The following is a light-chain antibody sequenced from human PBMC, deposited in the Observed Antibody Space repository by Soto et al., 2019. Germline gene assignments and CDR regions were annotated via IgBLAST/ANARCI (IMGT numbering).Light chain of an antibody. CDR2: EVS. CDR1: SSDVGGYKY. Sequence: QSALTQPASVSGSPGQSITISCTGTSSDVGGYKYVTWYQQHPGKAPKLMIYEVSNRPSGVSNRFSGSKSGNTASLTISGLQAEDEAEYYCASYKSSSTGVFGGGTKLTVL. CDR3: ASYKSSSTGV. V-gene: IGLV2-14*01. J-gene: IGLJ3*02.